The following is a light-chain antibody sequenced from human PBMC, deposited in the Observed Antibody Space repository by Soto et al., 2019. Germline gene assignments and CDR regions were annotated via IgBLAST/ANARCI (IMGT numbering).Light chain of an antibody. V-gene: IGKV3-20*01. Sequence: IVLTQSPGTLSLSPGQRATLSCRASQTVSTTYLAWYQQKPGQAHRLLIYGTSTRATGVPDRISGSGSVTDFTLTISRLEPEDFAVYYCQQYGNSPRYTFGQGTKLEIK. J-gene: IGKJ2*01. CDR1: QTVSTTY. CDR3: QQYGNSPRYT. CDR2: GTS.